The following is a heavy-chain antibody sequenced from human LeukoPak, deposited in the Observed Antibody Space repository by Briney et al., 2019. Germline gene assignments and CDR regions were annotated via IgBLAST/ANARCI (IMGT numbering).Heavy chain of an antibody. CDR2: ISSGSTYI. CDR3: VRENHGSFDY. V-gene: IGHV3-21*01. J-gene: IGHJ4*02. CDR1: GFSFSTYY. D-gene: IGHD1-14*01. Sequence: SGGSLRPSCAASGFSFSTYYVNWVRQAPGKGLEWVSCISSGSTYIFYADSVRGRFAISRDNAKNSLYLQMNSLRADDTAVYYCVRENHGSFDYWGQGSLVAVSS.